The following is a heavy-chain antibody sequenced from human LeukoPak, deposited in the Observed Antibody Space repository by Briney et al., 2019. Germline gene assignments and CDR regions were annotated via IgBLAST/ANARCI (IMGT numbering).Heavy chain of an antibody. V-gene: IGHV4-59*01. CDR1: GGSISSYY. J-gene: IGHJ3*02. CDR3: ARSGVAGPSDAFDI. D-gene: IGHD6-19*01. Sequence: PSETLSLACTVSGGSISSYYWSWIRQPPGKGLEWIGYIYYSGSTNYNPSLKSRVTISVDTSKNQFSLKLSSVTAADTAVYYCARSGVAGPSDAFDIWGQGTMVTVSS. CDR2: IYYSGST.